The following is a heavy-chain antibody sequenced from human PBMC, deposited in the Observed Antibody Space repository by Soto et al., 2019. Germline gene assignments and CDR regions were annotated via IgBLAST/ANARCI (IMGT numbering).Heavy chain of an antibody. D-gene: IGHD3-22*01. J-gene: IGHJ4*02. Sequence: QVQLVQSGADVKKPGSSVKVSCKASGGTFNIYSISWVRQAPGQGLEWMGGIIPLFGTAYYAQEFPGRGTITADESTSTAYMELSSLRSEGAAVYFCARGASTHYYDSSGYYKGPLDYWGQGTLVTVSS. CDR2: IIPLFGTA. CDR1: GGTFNIYS. V-gene: IGHV1-69*01. CDR3: ARGASTHYYDSSGYYKGPLDY.